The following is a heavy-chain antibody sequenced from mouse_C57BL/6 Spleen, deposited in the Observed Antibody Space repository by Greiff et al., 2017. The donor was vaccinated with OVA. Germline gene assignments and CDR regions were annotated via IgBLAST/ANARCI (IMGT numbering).Heavy chain of an antibody. Sequence: EVQLQESGAELVKPGASVKLSCTASGFNIKDYYMHWVKQRTEQGLEWIGRIDPEDGETKYAPKFQGQSTITADTSSNTAYLQLSSLTSEDTAVYYCAFYYYGSSSYYYAMDYWGQGTSVTASS. V-gene: IGHV14-2*01. J-gene: IGHJ4*01. CDR3: AFYYYGSSSYYYAMDY. CDR2: IDPEDGET. CDR1: GFNIKDYY. D-gene: IGHD1-1*01.